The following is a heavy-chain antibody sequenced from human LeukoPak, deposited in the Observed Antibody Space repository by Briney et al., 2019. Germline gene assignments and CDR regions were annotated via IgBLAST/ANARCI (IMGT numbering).Heavy chain of an antibody. CDR3: AKDREYSSSWDY. J-gene: IGHJ4*02. D-gene: IGHD6-13*01. V-gene: IGHV3-30*02. CDR1: GFTLISYS. CDR2: IGYDGTNK. Sequence: GGSLRLSCAASGFTLISYSMNWVRQAPGKGLEWVAFIGYDGTNKYYADSVKGRLTVSRDNSKNTLYLQMNSLRAEDTAVYYCAKDREYSSSWDYWGQGTLVTVSS.